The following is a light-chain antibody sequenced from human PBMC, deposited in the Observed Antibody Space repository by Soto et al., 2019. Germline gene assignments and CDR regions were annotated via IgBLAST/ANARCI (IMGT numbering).Light chain of an antibody. CDR2: GNT. J-gene: IGLJ2*01. CDR3: LSFDSSLSVV. CDR1: SSSIGAGYD. Sequence: QSVLTQPPSVSGAPGQRVTISCTGSSSSIGAGYDVHWYHQLPGRAPKLLIYGNTNRPSGVPDRFSGSKSGTSASLAITGLEAEEEADYSCLSFDSSLSVVFGGGTKLTVL. V-gene: IGLV1-40*01.